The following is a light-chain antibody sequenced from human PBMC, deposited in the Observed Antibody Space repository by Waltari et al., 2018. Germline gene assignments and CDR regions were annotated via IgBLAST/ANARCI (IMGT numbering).Light chain of an antibody. J-gene: IGLJ2*01. CDR2: DDS. Sequence: SYVLTQPPSVSVAPGKTARITCGGNHIGSKSGPWYQQKPGQAPVLVVYDDSDRPSGIPERFSGSNSGNTATLTISRVEAGDEADYYCQVWDSSSDLVVFGGGTKLTVL. V-gene: IGLV3-21*03. CDR1: HIGSKS. CDR3: QVWDSSSDLVV.